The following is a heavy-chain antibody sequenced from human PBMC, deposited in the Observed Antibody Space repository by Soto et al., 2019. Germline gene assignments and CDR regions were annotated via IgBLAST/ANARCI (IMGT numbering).Heavy chain of an antibody. J-gene: IGHJ5*02. V-gene: IGHV4-39*01. CDR1: GGSISSSSYY. CDR2: IYYSGST. D-gene: IGHD4-4*01. CDR3: ARLDYRGRFDP. Sequence: QLQLQESGPGLVKPSETLSLTCTVSGGSISSSSYYWGWIRQPPGKGLEWIGSIYYSGSTYYNPSLKSRVTISVDTSKNQFSLKLSSVTAADTAVYYCARLDYRGRFDPWGQGTLVTVSS.